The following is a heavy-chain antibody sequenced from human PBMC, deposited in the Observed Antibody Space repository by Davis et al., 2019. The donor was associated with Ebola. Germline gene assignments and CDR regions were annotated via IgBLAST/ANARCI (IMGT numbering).Heavy chain of an antibody. CDR2: INPNSGGT. Sequence: ASVKVSCKASGYTFTGFYIHWARQAPGQGLEWMGWINPNSGGTNYAQKFQGWVTMTRDTSISTAYMELSRLRSDDTAVYYCAREPMFYGMDVWGQGTTVTVSS. V-gene: IGHV1-2*04. J-gene: IGHJ6*02. CDR1: GYTFTGFY. CDR3: AREPMFYGMDV. D-gene: IGHD3-10*02.